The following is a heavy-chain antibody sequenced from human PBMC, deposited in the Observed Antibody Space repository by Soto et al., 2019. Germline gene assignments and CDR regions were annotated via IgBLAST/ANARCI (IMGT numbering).Heavy chain of an antibody. J-gene: IGHJ6*02. CDR1: GGSISGYY. V-gene: IGHV4-4*07. CDR3: ARLFTVTTDYYFGMDV. CDR2: IYSSGSS. D-gene: IGHD4-17*01. Sequence: SETLSLTCTVSGGSISGYYWSWVRQPAGKGLEWIGRIYSSGSSNYNPSLNSRLTMSLDTSKNQFSLKLRSVTAADTAIYYCARLFTVTTDYYFGMDVWGQGTTVTSP.